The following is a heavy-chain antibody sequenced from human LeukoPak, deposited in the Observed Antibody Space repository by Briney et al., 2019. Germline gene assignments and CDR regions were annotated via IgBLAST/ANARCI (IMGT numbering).Heavy chain of an antibody. CDR2: INPNSGGT. CDR1: GYTFTGYY. V-gene: IGHV1-2*02. J-gene: IGHJ4*02. CDR3: ARDTGLRYYDY. D-gene: IGHD3-16*01. Sequence: ASVKVSCKASGYTFTGYYMHWVRQAPGQGLEWMGWINPNSGGTKYAQKFQGRVTMTRDTSISTAYMELSRLRSDDTAVYYCARDTGLRYYDYWGQGTLVTVSS.